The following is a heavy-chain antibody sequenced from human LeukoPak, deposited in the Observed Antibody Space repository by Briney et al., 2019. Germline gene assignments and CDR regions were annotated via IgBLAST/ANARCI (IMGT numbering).Heavy chain of an antibody. Sequence: GASVKVSCKASGYTFTGYYMHWVRQAPGQGLEWMGWINPNSGGTNYAQKFQGRVTMTRDMSTSTVYMELSSLRSEDTAVYYCARTAKYYYGSETYYFFDYWGQGTLVTVSS. CDR3: ARTAKYYYGSETYYFFDY. J-gene: IGHJ4*02. D-gene: IGHD3-10*01. CDR1: GYTFTGYY. V-gene: IGHV1-2*02. CDR2: INPNSGGT.